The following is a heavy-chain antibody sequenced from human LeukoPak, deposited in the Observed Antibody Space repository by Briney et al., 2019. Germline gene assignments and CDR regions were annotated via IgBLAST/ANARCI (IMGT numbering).Heavy chain of an antibody. D-gene: IGHD6-6*01. CDR1: GGTFSSYA. V-gene: IGHV1-69*05. J-gene: IGHJ4*02. CDR3: ARAVHDESIAAPNFDY. CDR2: IIPIFGTA. Sequence: ASVKVSCKASGGTFSSYAISWVRQAPGQGLKWMGGIIPIFGTANYAQKFQGRVTITTDESTSTAYMELSSLRSEDTAVYYCARAVHDESIAAPNFDYWGQGTLVTVSS.